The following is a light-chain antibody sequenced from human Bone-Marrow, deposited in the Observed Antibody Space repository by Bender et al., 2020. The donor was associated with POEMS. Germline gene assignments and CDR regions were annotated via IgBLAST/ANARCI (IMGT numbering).Light chain of an antibody. Sequence: QSALTQPASVSGSPGQSITISCTGTSSDVGGYNYVSWYQQHPGKVPRLIISEVHKGPSGVPDRFSGSKSGDTASLTISGLQAEDEADYYCCSNAGSFTYVFGSGTKVTVL. J-gene: IGLJ1*01. CDR3: CSNAGSFTYV. CDR1: SSDVGGYNY. CDR2: EVH. V-gene: IGLV2-11*01.